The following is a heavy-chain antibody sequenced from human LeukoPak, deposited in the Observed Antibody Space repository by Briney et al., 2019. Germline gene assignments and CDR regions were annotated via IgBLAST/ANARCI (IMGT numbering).Heavy chain of an antibody. Sequence: ASVKVSCKASGYTFTTYYMHSVRQAPGQRLEWMGIINPSGGSTSYAQKFQGRVTMTRDTSTSTVYMELSSLRSEDTAVYYCARDGEVASSYGYYYYYMDVWGKGTTVTVSS. V-gene: IGHV1-46*01. CDR1: GYTFTTYY. CDR2: INPSGGST. J-gene: IGHJ6*03. D-gene: IGHD5-18*01. CDR3: ARDGEVASSYGYYYYYMDV.